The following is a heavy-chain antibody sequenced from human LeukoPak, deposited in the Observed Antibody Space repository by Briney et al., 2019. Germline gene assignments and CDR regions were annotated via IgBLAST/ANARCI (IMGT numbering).Heavy chain of an antibody. D-gene: IGHD2-2*01. J-gene: IGHJ6*03. V-gene: IGHV3-21*01. CDR3: AREAIIVVVPAAKYYYMDV. CDR2: ISSSSSYI. CDR1: GFTFSSYS. Sequence: GGSLRLSCAAYGFTFSSYSMNWVRQAPGKGLEWVSSISSSSSYIYYADSVKGRFTISRDNAKNSLYLQMNSLRAEDTAVYYCAREAIIVVVPAAKYYYMDVWGKGTTVTVSS.